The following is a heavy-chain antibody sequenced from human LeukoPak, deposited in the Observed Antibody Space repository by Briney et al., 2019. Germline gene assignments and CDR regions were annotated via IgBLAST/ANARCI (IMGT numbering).Heavy chain of an antibody. D-gene: IGHD2-2*01. V-gene: IGHV4-4*07. CDR1: GGSISSYY. CDR2: IYTSGST. Sequence: PSETLSLTCTVSGGSISSYYWSWIRQPAGKGLEWIGRIYTSGSTHYNPPLTSRVTMAVDTSKNQFSLKLNSVTAADTAVYYCARGKGYCTSTSCGYCSGGSCYAIYYYYYMDVWGKGTTVTVSS. J-gene: IGHJ6*03. CDR3: ARGKGYCTSTSCGYCSGGSCYAIYYYYYMDV.